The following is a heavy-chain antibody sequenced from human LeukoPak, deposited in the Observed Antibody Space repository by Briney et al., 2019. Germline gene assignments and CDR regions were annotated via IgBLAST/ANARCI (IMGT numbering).Heavy chain of an antibody. CDR1: GFTLRSYG. CDR2: IRYDGSNK. CDR3: AKDRGGSGWRQKDDAFDI. D-gene: IGHD6-19*01. Sequence: GGSLRLSCTASGFTLRSYGMHWVRQAPGKGLEWVAFIRYDGSNKYYADSVKGRFTISRDNSKNTLYLQMNSLRAEDTAVYYCAKDRGGSGWRQKDDAFDIWGQGTMVTVSS. V-gene: IGHV3-30*02. J-gene: IGHJ3*02.